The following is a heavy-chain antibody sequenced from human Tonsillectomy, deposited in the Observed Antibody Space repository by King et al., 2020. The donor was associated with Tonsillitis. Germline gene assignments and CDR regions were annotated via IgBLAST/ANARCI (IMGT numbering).Heavy chain of an antibody. J-gene: IGHJ3*02. V-gene: IGHV3-30*04. D-gene: IGHD2-2*02. Sequence: VQLVESGGCVVQPGTSLRLSCEVSAFTFRTYVLDWVRQAPGKGLEWVAVISYDGKNKVYAESVKGRFTISRDNSKNTLFMQLNSLRPEDTAVYYCAVRRDCSDSNCYNAFYIWGQGTMVTVSS. CDR3: AVRRDCSDSNCYNAFYI. CDR2: ISYDGKNK. CDR1: AFTFRTYV.